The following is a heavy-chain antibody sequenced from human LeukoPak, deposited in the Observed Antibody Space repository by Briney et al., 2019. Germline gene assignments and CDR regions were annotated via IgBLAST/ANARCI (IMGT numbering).Heavy chain of an antibody. J-gene: IGHJ4*02. CDR2: IYHSGST. Sequence: PSETLSLTCTVSGYSISGGYYWGWIRPPPGKGLEWIGSIYHSGSTYYNPSLKSRVTISVDTSKNQFSLKMSSVTAADTAVYYCARVGIRATSELFDYWGQGTLVTVSS. CDR1: GYSISGGYY. CDR3: ARVGIRATSELFDY. V-gene: IGHV4-38-2*02. D-gene: IGHD5-12*01.